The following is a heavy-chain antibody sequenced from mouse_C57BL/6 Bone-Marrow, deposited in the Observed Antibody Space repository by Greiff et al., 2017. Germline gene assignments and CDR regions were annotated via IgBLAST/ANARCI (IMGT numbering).Heavy chain of an antibody. CDR1: GYTFTSYW. V-gene: IGHV1-5*01. Sequence: VQLQQSGTVLARPGASVKMSCKTSGYTFTSYWMHWVKQRPGQGLEWIGAIYPGDSDTSYNQKFKGKATLTAVTSASTAYMELSSLTHEDSAVYDCTRFRGGRGGAMDYWGQGTSVTVSS. CDR3: TRFRGGRGGAMDY. CDR2: IYPGDSDT. J-gene: IGHJ4*01.